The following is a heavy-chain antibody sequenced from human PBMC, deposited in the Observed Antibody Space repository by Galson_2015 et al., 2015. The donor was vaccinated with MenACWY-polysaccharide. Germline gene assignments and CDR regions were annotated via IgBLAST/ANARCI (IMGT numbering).Heavy chain of an antibody. CDR2: TYYRTKWYD. D-gene: IGHD3-10*01. CDR1: GDSVSSNSVS. J-gene: IGHJ4*02. V-gene: IGHV6-1*01. Sequence: CAISGDSVSSNSVSWNWIRQTPSRGLEWLGRTYYRTKWYDDYAVSVRSRMTINPETSKNQFSLHLNSVTPEDTAVYYCVRGGFGQTVGRFDYWGQRALVTVSS. CDR3: VRGGFGQTVGRFDY.